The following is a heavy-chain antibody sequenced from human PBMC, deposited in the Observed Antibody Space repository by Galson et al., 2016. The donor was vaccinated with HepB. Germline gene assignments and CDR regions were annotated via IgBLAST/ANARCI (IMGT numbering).Heavy chain of an antibody. V-gene: IGHV5-51*07. D-gene: IGHD1-7*01. CDR1: GYSFTTYW. CDR3: ARRKNYAPDY. Sequence: QSGAEVKKPGESLKISCKASGYSFTTYWIGWVHQVPGKGLEWVGIIYPGDSDTRYSPSFQGQVTISADRSISTAYLQWSSLKASDTAMYYCARRKNYAPDYWGQGTLVTVSS. J-gene: IGHJ4*02. CDR2: IYPGDSDT.